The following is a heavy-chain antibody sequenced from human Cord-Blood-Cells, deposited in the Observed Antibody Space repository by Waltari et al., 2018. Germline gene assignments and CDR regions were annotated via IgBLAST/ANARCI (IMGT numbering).Heavy chain of an antibody. CDR3: ARSSSSSRWYFDL. D-gene: IGHD6-6*01. V-gene: IGHV1-2*02. Sequence: QVQLVQSGAEVKKPGASVKVSCKASGYTFTGYYMHWVRQAPGQGLEWMGWINPNSGGTNYAQKFQGRVTRTRDTSSSTAYMELSRLRSDDTAVYYCARSSSSSRWYFDLWGRGTLVTVSS. CDR2: INPNSGGT. J-gene: IGHJ2*01. CDR1: GYTFTGYY.